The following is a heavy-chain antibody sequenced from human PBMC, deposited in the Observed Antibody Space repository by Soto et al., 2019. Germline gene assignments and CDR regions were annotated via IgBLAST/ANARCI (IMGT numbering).Heavy chain of an antibody. Sequence: QVQLVQSGAEVKKPGSSVKVSCKASGGTFSSYTISWVRQAPGQGLEWMGRIIPILVIANYAQKFQGRVTITADKSTSTAYMELSSLRSEDTAVYYCAREKRYYGSGRPNYFDYWGQGTLVTVSS. CDR2: IIPILVIA. D-gene: IGHD3-10*01. V-gene: IGHV1-69*08. CDR1: GGTFSSYT. CDR3: AREKRYYGSGRPNYFDY. J-gene: IGHJ4*02.